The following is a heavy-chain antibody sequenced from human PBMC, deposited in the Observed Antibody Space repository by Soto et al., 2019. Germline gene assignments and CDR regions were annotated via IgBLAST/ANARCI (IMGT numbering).Heavy chain of an antibody. CDR1: GFTYGSCW. D-gene: IGHD3-10*01. CDR2: IKWDASEK. Sequence: GGSLRLSCAASGFTYGSCWMSWVRQAPGKGLEWLATIKWDASEKKYVDSVKGRFTMSRDNAKNSLYLKMDSLRAEDTAVYYCAXDSGYGSGTSLNHYLDYWGLGTLVTVSS. V-gene: IGHV3-7*01. CDR3: AXDSGYGSGTSLNHYLDY. J-gene: IGHJ4*01.